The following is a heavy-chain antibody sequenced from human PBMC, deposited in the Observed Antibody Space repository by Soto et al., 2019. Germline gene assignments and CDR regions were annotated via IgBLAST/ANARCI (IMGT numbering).Heavy chain of an antibody. V-gene: IGHV3-30-3*01. D-gene: IGHD5-12*01. CDR1: GFTFSSYA. Sequence: QVQLVESGGGVVQPGRSLRLSCAASGFTFSSYAMHWVRQAPGKGLEWVAVISYDGSNKYYADSVKGRFTISRDNSKNPLYLQMNSLRAEDTAVYYCARDGGYDYLDYWGQGTLVTVSS. CDR3: ARDGGYDYLDY. J-gene: IGHJ4*02. CDR2: ISYDGSNK.